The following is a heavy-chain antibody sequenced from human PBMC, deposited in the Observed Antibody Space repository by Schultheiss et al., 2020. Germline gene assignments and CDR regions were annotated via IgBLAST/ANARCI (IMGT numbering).Heavy chain of an antibody. CDR2: IYYIGST. Sequence: SETLSLTCTVSGGSISSYYWSWIRQPPGKGLEWIGYIYYIGSTNYNPSLKSRVTISADTSKNQFSLKLSSVTAADTAVYYCARAYSSGWYVDCWGQGTLVTVSS. D-gene: IGHD6-19*01. J-gene: IGHJ4*02. CDR1: GGSISSYY. V-gene: IGHV4-59*01. CDR3: ARAYSSGWYVDC.